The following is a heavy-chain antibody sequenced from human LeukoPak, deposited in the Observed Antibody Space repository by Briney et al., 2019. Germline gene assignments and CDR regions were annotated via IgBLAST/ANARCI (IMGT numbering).Heavy chain of an antibody. CDR2: ISSSGSTI. Sequence: GGSLRLSCAASGFTFSDYYMSWVRQAPGKGLEWVSYISSSGSTIYYADSVKGRSTISRDNAKNSLYLQMNSLRAEDTAVYYCARDFRVVRGVIITDNWFDPWGQGTLVTVSS. CDR3: ARDFRVVRGVIITDNWFDP. D-gene: IGHD3-10*01. V-gene: IGHV3-11*01. J-gene: IGHJ5*02. CDR1: GFTFSDYY.